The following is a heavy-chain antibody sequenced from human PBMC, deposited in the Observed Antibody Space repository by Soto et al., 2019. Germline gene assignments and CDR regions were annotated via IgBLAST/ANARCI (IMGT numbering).Heavy chain of an antibody. CDR1: GGSFSGYY. CDR2: INHSGST. Sequence: QVQLQQWGAGLLKPSETLSLTCAVYGGSFSGYYWSWIRQPPGKGLEWIGEINHSGSTNYNPSLKSRVTISVDTSKNQFSLKLSSVTAADTAVYYCARGMGAAAGEYIDYWGQGTLVTVSS. D-gene: IGHD6-13*01. J-gene: IGHJ4*02. V-gene: IGHV4-34*01. CDR3: ARGMGAAAGEYIDY.